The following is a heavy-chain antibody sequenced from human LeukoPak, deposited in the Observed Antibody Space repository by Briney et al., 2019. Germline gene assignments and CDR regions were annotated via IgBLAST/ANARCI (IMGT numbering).Heavy chain of an antibody. Sequence: PSETLSLTCTVSVGSISSYYWSWIRHPPGKGLEWIGYIYTSGSTNYNPSIKSRVTISVDTSKNQFSLKLSSVTAADTAVYYCARLHHYYYYMDVWGKGTTVTVSS. CDR1: VGSISSYY. J-gene: IGHJ6*03. V-gene: IGHV4-4*09. CDR3: ARLHHYYYYMDV. CDR2: IYTSGST.